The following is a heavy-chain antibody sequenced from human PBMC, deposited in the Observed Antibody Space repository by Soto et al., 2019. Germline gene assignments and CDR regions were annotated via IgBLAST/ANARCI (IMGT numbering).Heavy chain of an antibody. CDR1: GFTFSNYG. Sequence: QVQLVESGGGVVQPGRSLRLSCAASGFTFSNYGMHWVRQAPGEGLEWVAVILNDGSNRYHADSVKDRFTISRDNSKNMLYLQMNSLRDEDTAVYYCARDDEYSGNGMDVWGQGTTVTVS. J-gene: IGHJ6*02. V-gene: IGHV3-33*01. D-gene: IGHD3-10*01. CDR3: ARDDEYSGNGMDV. CDR2: ILNDGSNR.